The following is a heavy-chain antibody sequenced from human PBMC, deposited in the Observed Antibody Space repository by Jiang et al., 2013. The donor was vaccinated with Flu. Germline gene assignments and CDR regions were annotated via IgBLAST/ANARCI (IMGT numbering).Heavy chain of an antibody. CDR1: GASISSSGSF. CDR2: ISFSGST. CDR3: ARHFGFSGSRAWFDP. D-gene: IGHD1-26*01. V-gene: IGHV4-39*01. Sequence: PGLVKPSETLSLTCSVSGASISSSGSFWGWIRQPPGKGLEWIGSISFSGSTSYNPSLQSRLTISLDTSENQFSLKLSSVTAADTAVYYCARHFGFSGSRAWFDPWGQGTLVTVSS. J-gene: IGHJ5*02.